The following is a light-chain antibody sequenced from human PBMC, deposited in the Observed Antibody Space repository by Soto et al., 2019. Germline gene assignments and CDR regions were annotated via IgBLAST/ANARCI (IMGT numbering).Light chain of an antibody. J-gene: IGKJ5*01. CDR3: QQRSNWPIT. Sequence: EFFLTQSPATLSLSPGESATLSCMATRSVSSYLAWYQQKPGQAPRLLIYDASSRPTDIPARFSGSGSGTDFTLTVSSLGPEDFALYYCQQRSNWPITFGQGTRLEIK. V-gene: IGKV3-11*01. CDR2: DAS. CDR1: RSVSSY.